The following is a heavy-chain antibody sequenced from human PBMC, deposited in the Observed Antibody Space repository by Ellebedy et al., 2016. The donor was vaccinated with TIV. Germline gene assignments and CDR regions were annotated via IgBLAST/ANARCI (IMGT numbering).Heavy chain of an antibody. CDR1: GFTVSTNY. V-gene: IGHV3-21*01. D-gene: IGHD3-10*01. Sequence: GESLKISCAASGFTVSTNYMNWVRQAPGKAPAWVSSISSDSSDLSYADSGKGRFTISRDNAKNLLYLQMNTLGVEDTAVYYCAAGSREYWFDPWGQGTLVTVSS. CDR2: ISSDSSDL. CDR3: AAGSREYWFDP. J-gene: IGHJ5*02.